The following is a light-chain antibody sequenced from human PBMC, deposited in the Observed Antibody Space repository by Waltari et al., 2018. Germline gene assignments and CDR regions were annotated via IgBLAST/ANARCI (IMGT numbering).Light chain of an antibody. CDR3: MQALQTPRFT. CDR2: LGS. J-gene: IGKJ3*01. CDR1: QGLLHSNGYNY. Sequence: DIVMTQSPLSLPVTPGESASISCRSSQGLLHSNGYNYLVWYLQKPGQSPQLLIYLGSNRASGVPDRFSGSGSGTDFTLKISRVEAEDVGVYYCMQALQTPRFTFGPGTKVDIK. V-gene: IGKV2-28*01.